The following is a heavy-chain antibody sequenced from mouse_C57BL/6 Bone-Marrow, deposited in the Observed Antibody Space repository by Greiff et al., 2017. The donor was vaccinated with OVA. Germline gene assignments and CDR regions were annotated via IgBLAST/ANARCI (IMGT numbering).Heavy chain of an antibody. V-gene: IGHV5-4*01. J-gene: IGHJ2*01. Sequence: EVKLMESGGGLVKPGGSLKLSCAASGFTFSSYAMSWVRQTPEKRLEWVASISAGGSYTYYPDNVKGRFTISRDNAKNTLYLHMSNLTSEDTAMYDCARDRWYDSYYCLSFDYWGQGTTLTVSS. CDR1: GFTFSSYA. CDR2: ISAGGSYT. D-gene: IGHD2-3*01. CDR3: ARDRWYDSYYCLSFDY.